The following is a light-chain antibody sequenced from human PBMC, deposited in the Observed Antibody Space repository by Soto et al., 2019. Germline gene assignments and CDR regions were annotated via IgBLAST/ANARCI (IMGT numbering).Light chain of an antibody. Sequence: QSVLTQPASVSGSPGQSITISCTGTSSDIGTYNYVSWYQQHPGKAPKLIIYEVNKRPSGVPDRFSGSKSGNTASLTVSGLQAEDEANYYCNSFAGSNNFLFGGGTKLTVL. CDR3: NSFAGSNNFL. CDR2: EVN. CDR1: SSDIGTYNY. V-gene: IGLV2-8*01. J-gene: IGLJ2*01.